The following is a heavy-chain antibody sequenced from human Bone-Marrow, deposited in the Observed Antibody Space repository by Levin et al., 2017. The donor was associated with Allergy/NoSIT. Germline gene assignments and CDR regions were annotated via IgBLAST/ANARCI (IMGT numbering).Heavy chain of an antibody. CDR3: ARKFCGSSCHLDS. V-gene: IGHV7-4-1*02. J-gene: IGHJ4*02. CDR2: FNTNTGNP. D-gene: IGHD2-2*01. CDR1: GYTFSSYA. Sequence: ASVKVSCKASGYTFSSYAMNWVRQAPGQGLEWMGWFNTNTGNPTYAQGFTGRFVFTLETSVTTVYLQINSLRTEDTAVYYCARKFCGSSCHLDSWGQGTLVTVSS.